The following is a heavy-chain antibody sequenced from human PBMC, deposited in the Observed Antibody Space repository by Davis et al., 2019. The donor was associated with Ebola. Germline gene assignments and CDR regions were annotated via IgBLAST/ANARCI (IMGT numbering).Heavy chain of an antibody. CDR2: VIPAFGSV. J-gene: IGHJ5*02. CDR3: ARAFYLGGGEFSDVRGHFDP. Sequence: SVKVSCKFSGGSFSSWAINWVRQAPGQGLEWVGRVIPAFGSVDFAQKFQDRVAITADSSTTTAYLELTNLGFDDTALYYCARAFYLGGGEFSDVRGHFDPWGQGTLIAVSS. D-gene: IGHD3-16*02. V-gene: IGHV1-69*13. CDR1: GGSFSSWA.